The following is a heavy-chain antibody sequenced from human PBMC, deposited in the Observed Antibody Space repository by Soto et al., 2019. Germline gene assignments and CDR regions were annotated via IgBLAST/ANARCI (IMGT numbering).Heavy chain of an antibody. CDR2: IYHSGIT. D-gene: IGHD2-21*01. V-gene: IGHV4-4*02. Sequence: QVQLRESGPRLVKPSGTLSLTCADSGGSISRSYWWTWARPAPGKGLQWIGAIYHSGITNYNPSRRSGVSMSVENNNNAFPRSLTSVTAADTAVYYCATLPPRIVVVIAEMATWGQG. CDR3: ATLPPRIVVVIAEMAT. CDR1: GGSISRSYW. J-gene: IGHJ5*02.